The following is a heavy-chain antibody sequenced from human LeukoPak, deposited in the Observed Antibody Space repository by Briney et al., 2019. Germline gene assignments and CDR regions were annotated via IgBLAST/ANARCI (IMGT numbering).Heavy chain of an antibody. Sequence: GGSLRLSCAASGFTFSSYWMFWVRQPPGKGLVWVSRVNTDGSSTTYADSVKGRFTISRDNAKNTLYLQMSSLRAEDTALYYCARRRDSFYYWGQGTMVTVSS. CDR1: GFTFSSYW. CDR3: ARRRDSFYY. J-gene: IGHJ3*01. V-gene: IGHV3-74*01. CDR2: VNTDGSST.